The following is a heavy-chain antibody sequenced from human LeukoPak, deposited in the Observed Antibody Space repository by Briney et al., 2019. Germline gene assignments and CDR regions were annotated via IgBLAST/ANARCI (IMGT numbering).Heavy chain of an antibody. CDR1: GFTLSSYS. Sequence: PGGSLRLSCAASGFTLSSYSMIWVRQAPGKGLEWVSSISISSSYLYYADSVKGRFTISRDNAKNSLYLQMNSLRAEDTAVYYCARDKNWGSGAFDIWGQGTMVTVSS. CDR3: ARDKNWGSGAFDI. CDR2: ISISSSYL. J-gene: IGHJ3*02. V-gene: IGHV3-21*01. D-gene: IGHD7-27*01.